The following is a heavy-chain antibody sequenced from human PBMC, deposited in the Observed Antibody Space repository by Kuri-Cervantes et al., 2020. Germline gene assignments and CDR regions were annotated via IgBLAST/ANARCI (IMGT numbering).Heavy chain of an antibody. Sequence: GGSLRLSCAASGFTFSSYSMNWVRQAPGKGLEWVSYISSSSSTIYYADSVKGRFTISRDNAKNSLYLQMNSLRDEDTAVYYCANHDGSSWGNWFDPWGQGTLVTVSS. CDR3: ANHDGSSWGNWFDP. V-gene: IGHV3-48*02. D-gene: IGHD6-6*01. CDR1: GFTFSSYS. J-gene: IGHJ5*02. CDR2: ISSSSSTI.